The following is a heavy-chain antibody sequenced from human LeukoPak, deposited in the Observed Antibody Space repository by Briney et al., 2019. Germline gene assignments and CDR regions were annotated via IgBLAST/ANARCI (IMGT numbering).Heavy chain of an antibody. Sequence: SETLSLTCTVSGGSISSYYWSWIRQPPGKGLEWIEYIYYSGSTNYNPSLKSRVTISVDTSKNQFSLKLSSVTAADTAVYYCARHAGYMITFDVYFDYWGQGTLVTVSS. CDR1: GGSISSYY. D-gene: IGHD3-16*01. CDR3: ARHAGYMITFDVYFDY. J-gene: IGHJ4*02. V-gene: IGHV4-59*08. CDR2: IYYSGST.